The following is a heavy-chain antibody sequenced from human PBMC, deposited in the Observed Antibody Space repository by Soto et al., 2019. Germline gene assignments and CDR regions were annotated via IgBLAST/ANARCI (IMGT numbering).Heavy chain of an antibody. CDR3: AKVLLVAGGRYFDY. J-gene: IGHJ4*02. V-gene: IGHV3-23*01. Sequence: GGSLRLSCAASGLTFSSYAMSWVRQAPGKGLEWVSAISGSGGSTYYADSVKGRFTISRDNSKNTLYLQMNSLRAEDTAVYYCAKVLLVAGGRYFDYWGQGTPVTVSS. D-gene: IGHD6-19*01. CDR1: GLTFSSYA. CDR2: ISGSGGST.